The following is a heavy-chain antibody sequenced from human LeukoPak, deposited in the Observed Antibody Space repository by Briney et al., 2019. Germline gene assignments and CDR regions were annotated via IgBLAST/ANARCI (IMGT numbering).Heavy chain of an antibody. Sequence: GGSLRLSCAASGFTFSSYEMNWVRQEPGKGLEWVSYISSSGRTIYYADSVEGRFTISRDNAKNSLYLQMNSLRAEDTAVYYCARADYYYDSSGYLYWFDPWGQGTLVTVSS. CDR1: GFTFSSYE. CDR2: ISSSGRTI. J-gene: IGHJ5*02. CDR3: ARADYYYDSSGYLYWFDP. V-gene: IGHV3-48*03. D-gene: IGHD3-22*01.